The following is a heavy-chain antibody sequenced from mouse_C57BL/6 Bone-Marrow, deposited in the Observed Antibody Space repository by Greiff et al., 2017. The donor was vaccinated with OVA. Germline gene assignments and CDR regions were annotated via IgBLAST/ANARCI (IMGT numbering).Heavy chain of an antibody. Sequence: VQLQQSGAELARPGASVKLSCKASGYTFTSYGISWVKQSTGQGLEWIGEIYPRSGNTYYNEKFKGKATLTADKSSSTAYMELRSLTSEDSAVYFCARSGYYGSSYNAMDYWGQGTSVTVSS. V-gene: IGHV1-81*01. D-gene: IGHD1-1*01. CDR3: ARSGYYGSSYNAMDY. CDR1: GYTFTSYG. CDR2: IYPRSGNT. J-gene: IGHJ4*01.